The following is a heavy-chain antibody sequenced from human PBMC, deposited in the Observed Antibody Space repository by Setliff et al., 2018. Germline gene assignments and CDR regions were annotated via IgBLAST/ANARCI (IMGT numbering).Heavy chain of an antibody. CDR3: ARAPWGDDYDSLYTWFDP. V-gene: IGHV1-46*01. CDR2: VNPSGGKT. D-gene: IGHD3-22*01. Sequence: ASVKVSCKTSGYGFASHYFHWLRQAPGQGLEWMGIVNPSGGKTTLSQKFQGRVSMTADASTATVYMELHSLTSEDTAICYCARAPWGDDYDSLYTWFDPWGQGSLVTVSS. J-gene: IGHJ5*02. CDR1: GYGFASHY.